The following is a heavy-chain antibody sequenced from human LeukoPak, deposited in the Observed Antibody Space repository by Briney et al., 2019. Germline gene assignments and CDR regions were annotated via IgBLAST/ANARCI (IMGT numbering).Heavy chain of an antibody. CDR2: ISSSSSNI. J-gene: IGHJ4*02. CDR1: GFTFSSYS. Sequence: GGSLRLSCAASGFTFSSYSMNWVRQAPGKGLEWVSYISSSSSNIYYADSVKGRLTISRDNAKNSLYLQMNSLRAEDTAVYYCARCSGNYLEYWGQGTQVTVSS. V-gene: IGHV3-48*01. D-gene: IGHD1-26*01. CDR3: ARCSGNYLEY.